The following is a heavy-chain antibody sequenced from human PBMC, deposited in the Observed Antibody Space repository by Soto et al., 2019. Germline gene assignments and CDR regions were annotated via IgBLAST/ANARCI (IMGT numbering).Heavy chain of an antibody. D-gene: IGHD2-15*01. CDR2: INHSGST. CDR1: GGCFRGYY. Sequence: SGTPSLTCAVYGGCFRGYYLGWVRQPPGKGLEWIGEINHSGSTNYNPSLKSRVTISVDTSKNQFSLKLSSVTAADTAVYYCAGHIVVVVAAVDYWGQGTLVTVSS. CDR3: AGHIVVVVAAVDY. J-gene: IGHJ4*02. V-gene: IGHV4-34*01.